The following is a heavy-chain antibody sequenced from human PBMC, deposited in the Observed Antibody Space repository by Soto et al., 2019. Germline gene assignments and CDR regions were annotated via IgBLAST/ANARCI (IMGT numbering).Heavy chain of an antibody. V-gene: IGHV4-31*03. Sequence: PWETLSLTFTVSGDSISSGGIYWSWIRLHQGKGLEWIGYIYYSVSTYYNRSLKSRVTVSVDTSKNQFSLKLSSVTAADTALYSCARDSGVDYGFDYWGQGTRVTVSS. CDR1: GDSISSGGIY. CDR3: ARDSGVDYGFDY. D-gene: IGHD4-17*01. J-gene: IGHJ4*02. CDR2: IYYSVST.